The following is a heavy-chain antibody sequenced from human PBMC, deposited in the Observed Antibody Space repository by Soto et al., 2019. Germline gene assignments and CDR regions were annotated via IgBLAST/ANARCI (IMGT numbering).Heavy chain of an antibody. J-gene: IGHJ4*02. CDR1: GFTFSSYS. D-gene: IGHD3-10*01. Sequence: EVQLVESGGGLVQPGGSLRLSCAASGFTFSSYSMNWVRQAPGKGLEWVSYISSSSSTIYYADSVKGRFTISRDNAKNSLYLQMNSLRAEDTAVYYCARAGGWELPPGWVQGTLVTVSS. V-gene: IGHV3-48*01. CDR2: ISSSSSTI. CDR3: ARAGGWELPPG.